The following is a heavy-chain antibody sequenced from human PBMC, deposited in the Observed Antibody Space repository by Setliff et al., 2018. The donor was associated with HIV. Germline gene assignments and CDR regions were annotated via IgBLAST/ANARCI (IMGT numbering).Heavy chain of an antibody. CDR2: ITNDGRNT. V-gene: IGHV3-23*01. D-gene: IGHD2-15*01. J-gene: IGHJ4*02. CDR1: GFTFSSYA. Sequence: RLSCAASGFTFSSYAMNWVRQAPGKRLEWVSSITNDGRNTYYADSVKGRFTISRDNSKNTLYLQMNSLRAEDMAVYYCAKGALGYCSGTICYPFDYWAQGTLVTVSS. CDR3: AKGALGYCSGTICYPFDY.